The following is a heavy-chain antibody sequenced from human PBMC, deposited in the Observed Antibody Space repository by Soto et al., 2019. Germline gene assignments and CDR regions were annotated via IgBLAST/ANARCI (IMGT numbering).Heavy chain of an antibody. V-gene: IGHV4-39*02. Sequence: SETLSLTCTVSGASISSNGYYWGWIRQPPGKGLEWIGSIFYSGTTHYNPSLRSRLSISVDTSKNVFSLKLSSLTAADCGIYYGETGAGGLRFDSRVWGKGRLGTV. CDR2: IFYSGTT. D-gene: IGHD5-12*01. CDR3: ETGAGGLRFDSRV. CDR1: GASISSNGYY. J-gene: IGHJ4*02.